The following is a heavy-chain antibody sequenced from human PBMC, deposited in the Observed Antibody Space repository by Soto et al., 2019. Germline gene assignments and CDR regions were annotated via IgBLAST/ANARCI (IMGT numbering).Heavy chain of an antibody. D-gene: IGHD6-19*01. CDR3: TRGPVPAPYFYGMDV. CDR2: VYYSGST. V-gene: IGHV4-59*01. CDR1: GGSISGYF. Sequence: QVQLQESGPGLVKPSETLSLTCTVSGGSISGYFWSWIRQPPGKGLEWIGYVYYSGSTNYSPSLKSRVTISGDTSKNQFSLKLSSVTAADTAVYYCTRGPVPAPYFYGMDVWGQGTTVTVSS. J-gene: IGHJ6*02.